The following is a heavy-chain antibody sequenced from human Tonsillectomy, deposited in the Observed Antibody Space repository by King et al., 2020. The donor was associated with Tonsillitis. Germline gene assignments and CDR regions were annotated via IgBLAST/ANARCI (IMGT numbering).Heavy chain of an antibody. CDR3: ARGEHFDFWSGFSAFDY. D-gene: IGHD3-3*01. J-gene: IGHJ4*02. CDR2: IRCTNNII. CDR1: GFTFCYYS. Sequence: VQLGESGGGLVQPGGSLTLSCAASGFTFCYYSRNWVLQGPGKGLAWVSYIRCTNNIIFDADFVKGRFTIPSDNAKNSLYLQMNSLRTEETAVYYCARGEHFDFWSGFSAFDYWGQGALVTVSS. V-gene: IGHV3-48*01.